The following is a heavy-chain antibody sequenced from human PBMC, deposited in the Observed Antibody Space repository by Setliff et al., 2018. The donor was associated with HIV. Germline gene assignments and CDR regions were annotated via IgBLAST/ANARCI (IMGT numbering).Heavy chain of an antibody. CDR2: INHSGGT. V-gene: IGHV4-34*01. CDR1: GGSFGDYS. CDR3: ARDLRVRYYYYYMDV. D-gene: IGHD2-21*01. J-gene: IGHJ6*03. Sequence: SETLSLTCAVYGGSFGDYSWSWIRQPPGKGLEWIGEINHSGGTEYNPSLQSRVTMSIDTSNNQFSLTLSSVTAADTAVYYCARDLRVRYYYYYMDVWGKGTTVTVSS.